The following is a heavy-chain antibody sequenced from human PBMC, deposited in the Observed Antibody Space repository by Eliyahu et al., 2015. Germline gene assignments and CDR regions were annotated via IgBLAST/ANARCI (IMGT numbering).Heavy chain of an antibody. CDR3: ARAYQLPDYYYYMDV. V-gene: IGHV4-4*02. D-gene: IGHD2-2*01. CDR1: GGSISXSXW. CDR2: IYHSGXT. J-gene: IGHJ6*03. Sequence: XVQLQESGPGLVKPSGTLSLTCAVSGGSISXSXWWRWVRQPPGKGXEXIGEIYHSGXTHYXPSLKSRVTISVEKSKNQFSLKLSXVTAADTAVYYCARAYQLPDYYYYMDVWGKGTTVTVSS.